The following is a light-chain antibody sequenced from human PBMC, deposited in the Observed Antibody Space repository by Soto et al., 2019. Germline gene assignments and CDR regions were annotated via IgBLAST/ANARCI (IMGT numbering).Light chain of an antibody. J-gene: IGKJ1*01. CDR2: KTS. V-gene: IGKV1-5*03. Sequence: EIQITQSPSTLSASVGDRVTITCRASQSLSSWLAWYQQKPGKVPKVLIYKTSSLESGVPSRFSGSGSGTEFTLTISSLQPDDFATYYCLQYNSYWTFGQGTKVDI. CDR1: QSLSSW. CDR3: LQYNSYWT.